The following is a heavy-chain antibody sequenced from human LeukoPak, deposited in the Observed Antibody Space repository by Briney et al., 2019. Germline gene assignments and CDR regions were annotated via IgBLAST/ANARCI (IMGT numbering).Heavy chain of an antibody. D-gene: IGHD6-13*01. CDR1: GGSISSSNW. CDR3: ARDPGAAAAGTAWFDP. Sequence: SDTLSLTCAVSGGSISSSNWWSWVRQPPGKGLEWIGEIYHSGSTNYNPSLKSRVTISVDKSKNQFSLKLSSVTAADTAVYYCARDPGAAAAGTAWFDPWGQGTLVTVSS. CDR2: IYHSGST. V-gene: IGHV4-4*02. J-gene: IGHJ5*02.